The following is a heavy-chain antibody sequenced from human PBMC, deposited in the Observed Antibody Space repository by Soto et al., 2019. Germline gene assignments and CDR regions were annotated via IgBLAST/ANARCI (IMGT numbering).Heavy chain of an antibody. J-gene: IGHJ1*01. Sequence: SETLSLTCTVSGGSVSSVNYYWSWIRQPPGKGLEWIATIYSAENTYYHPSLLSRVTISVDTSMNEFSLRLSSVTAADTAVYYCARMPRLSITMVRGVPWGQGTPVTVS. CDR3: ARMPRLSITMVRGVP. CDR2: IYSAENT. V-gene: IGHV4-39*01. D-gene: IGHD3-10*01. CDR1: GGSVSSVNYY.